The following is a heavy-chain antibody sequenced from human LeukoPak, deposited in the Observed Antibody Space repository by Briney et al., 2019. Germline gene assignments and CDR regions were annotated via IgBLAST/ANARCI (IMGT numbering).Heavy chain of an antibody. Sequence: GGSLRLSCAASGFTFSSYGMHWVRQAPGKGLEWVAFIRYDGSNKYYADSVKGRFTISRDNSKNTLYLQMNSLRAEDTAVYYCAKRASSHAAIYSGSYPDYWGQGTLVTVSS. V-gene: IGHV3-30*02. CDR1: GFTFSSYG. CDR3: AKRASSHAAIYSGSYPDY. J-gene: IGHJ4*02. D-gene: IGHD1-26*01. CDR2: IRYDGSNK.